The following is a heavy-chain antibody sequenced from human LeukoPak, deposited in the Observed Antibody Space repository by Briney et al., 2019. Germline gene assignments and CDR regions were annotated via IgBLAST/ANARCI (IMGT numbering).Heavy chain of an antibody. CDR3: ARGLHPPIGSTGFDY. V-gene: IGHV4-4*07. CDR1: GGSISSYY. CDR2: IYTSGST. D-gene: IGHD2-15*01. J-gene: IGHJ4*02. Sequence: PSETLSLTCAVSGGSISSYYWSWIRQPAGKGLEWIGRIYTSGSTNYNPSLKSRVTMSVDTSKNQFSLKLSSVTAADTAVYYCARGLHPPIGSTGFDYWGQGTLVTVSS.